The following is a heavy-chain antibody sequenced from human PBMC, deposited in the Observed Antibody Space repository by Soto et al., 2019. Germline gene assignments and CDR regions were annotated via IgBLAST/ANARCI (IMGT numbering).Heavy chain of an antibody. J-gene: IGHJ4*02. CDR1: GYTFSDEY. D-gene: IGHD6-19*01. CDR3: AKSMSLWLSSLHD. V-gene: IGHV1-2*02. Sequence: QAQLVQSGPEVKRQGSSFTVSCATSGYTFSDEYLHWVRQAPGQGLEWVAWIHPKSGSTFYAQRLQGRVSVTSDTASSSAYLEMTSLTSDDTAVYYCAKSMSLWLSSLHDCGQVSLITVSS. CDR2: IHPKSGST.